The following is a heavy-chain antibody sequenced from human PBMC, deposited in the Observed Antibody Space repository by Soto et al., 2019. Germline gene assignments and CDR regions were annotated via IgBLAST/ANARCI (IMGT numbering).Heavy chain of an antibody. J-gene: IGHJ4*02. CDR3: AAGGGLPRYY. Sequence: QLQLQESGSGLVKPSQTLSLTCAVSGGSISSGGYSWSWIRQPPGKGLEWIGYIYHSGSTYYNPSLKSRVTISVDGSKDQFSLKVSSVPAADRAVYYCAAGGGLPRYYWGQGTLVTVSS. CDR1: GGSISSGGYS. D-gene: IGHD5-12*01. V-gene: IGHV4-30-2*01. CDR2: IYHSGST.